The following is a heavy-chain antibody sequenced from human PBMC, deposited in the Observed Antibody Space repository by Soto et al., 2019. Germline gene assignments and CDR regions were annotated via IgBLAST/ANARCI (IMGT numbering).Heavy chain of an antibody. CDR3: ARMESFGSLNWFNP. CDR2: MKPGSGDT. D-gene: IGHD5-18*01. CDR1: GYTFTNND. Sequence: QVQLVQSGAEVKKPGASVKVSCKASGYTFTNNDVSWVRQATGQGLEWMGWMKPGSGDTGYAQKFQGRVTMTRDISIATAYRELNSLTSEETAIYYCARMESFGSLNWFNPWGKGPLVTASS. V-gene: IGHV1-8*02. J-gene: IGHJ5*02.